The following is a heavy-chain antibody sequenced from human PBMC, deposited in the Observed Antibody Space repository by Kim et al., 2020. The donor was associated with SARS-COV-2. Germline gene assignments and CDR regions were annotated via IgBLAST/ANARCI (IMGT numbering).Heavy chain of an antibody. Sequence: SETLSLTCTVSGGSIFGTNFYWSWFRQSPEKGLVWIGTIYYTGSPYYNPSLKGRVTVSLDTSNNQFSLKMTSLTAADTATYYCARNTTDWDATPFYIGVNLGGPGTTVIVSS. D-gene: IGHD3-9*01. CDR3: ARNTTDWDATPFYIGVNL. J-gene: IGHJ6*02. CDR1: GGSIFGTNFY. V-gene: IGHV4-39*01. CDR2: IYYTGSP.